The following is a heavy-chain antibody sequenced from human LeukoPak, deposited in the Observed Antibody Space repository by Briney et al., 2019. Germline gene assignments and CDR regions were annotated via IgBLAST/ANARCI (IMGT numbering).Heavy chain of an antibody. Sequence: GGSLRLSCAASGFTFSSYAMHWVRQAPGKGLEWVAVISYDGSNKYYADSVKGRFTISRDNSKNTLYLQMNSLRAEDTAAYYCARSAAMIVQMGAFDIWGQGTMVTVSS. CDR2: ISYDGSNK. CDR1: GFTFSSYA. V-gene: IGHV3-30*04. D-gene: IGHD3-22*01. J-gene: IGHJ3*02. CDR3: ARSAAMIVQMGAFDI.